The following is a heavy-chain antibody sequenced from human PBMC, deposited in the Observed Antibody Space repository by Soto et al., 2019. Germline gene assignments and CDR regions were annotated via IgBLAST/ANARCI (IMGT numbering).Heavy chain of an antibody. CDR1: GFIFSTXX. D-gene: IGHD2-15*01. V-gene: IGHV3-30*03. J-gene: IGHJ6*02. Sequence: QVQLVESGGGVVQPGTSLRLSCAASGFIFSTXXXXXXXXXXXXGLEWVAHLSDDGKNKWHADSVKGRFTISRDIXXXXXXXXXXXXXXXXXXXXXXXXXXXXXWHHHYYGMDVWGQGTTVTVSS. CDR2: LSDDGKNK. CDR3: XXXXXXXWHHHYYGMDV.